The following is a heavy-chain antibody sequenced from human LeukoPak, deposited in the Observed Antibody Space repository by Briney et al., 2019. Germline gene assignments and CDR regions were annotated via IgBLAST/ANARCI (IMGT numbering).Heavy chain of an antibody. V-gene: IGHV4-34*01. CDR2: INHSKST. Sequence: SETLSLTCAVYGGSFSGYYWSWIRQPPGKGLEWIGEINHSKSTNYNPSLKSRVTMSLDTSKNQFSLKLTSVTAADTAVYYCARSGWYSIDYWGQGTLVTVSS. D-gene: IGHD6-19*01. CDR1: GGSFSGYY. CDR3: ARSGWYSIDY. J-gene: IGHJ4*02.